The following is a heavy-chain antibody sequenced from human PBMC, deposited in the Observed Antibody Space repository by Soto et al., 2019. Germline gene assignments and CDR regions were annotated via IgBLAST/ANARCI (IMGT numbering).Heavy chain of an antibody. CDR3: ARDRGDIVATMGYYYYGMDV. V-gene: IGHV3-30-3*01. J-gene: IGHJ6*02. D-gene: IGHD5-12*01. CDR1: GFTFSSYA. Sequence: QVQLVESGGGVVQPGRSLRLSCAASGFTFSSYAMHWVRQAPGKGLEWVAVISYDGSNKYYADSVKGRFTISRDNSKNTLYLQMNSLRAEDTAVYYCARDRGDIVATMGYYYYGMDVWGQGTTVTVSS. CDR2: ISYDGSNK.